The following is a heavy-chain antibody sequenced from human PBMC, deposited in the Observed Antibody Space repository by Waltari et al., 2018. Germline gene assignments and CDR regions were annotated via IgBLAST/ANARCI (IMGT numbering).Heavy chain of an antibody. V-gene: IGHV3-7*01. Sequence: EVQLVESGGGLVQPGGSLSHSRVTSGFTFSSNWMTWVRQAPGKGLEWVANIKEDGTEKYYVDSVKGRFTISRDIAENSLYLQMDSLRAEDTAVYYCVRNLKTTLWDWGQGTLVTVSS. CDR2: IKEDGTEK. CDR1: GFTFSSNW. CDR3: VRNLKTTLWD. J-gene: IGHJ4*02. D-gene: IGHD1-1*01.